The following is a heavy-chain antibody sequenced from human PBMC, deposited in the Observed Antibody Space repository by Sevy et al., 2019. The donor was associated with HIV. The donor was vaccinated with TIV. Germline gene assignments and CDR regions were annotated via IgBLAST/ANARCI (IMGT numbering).Heavy chain of an antibody. CDR2: IYYSGST. CDR1: GGSISSGGYY. J-gene: IGHJ4*02. Sequence: SETLSLTCTVSGGSISSGGYYWSWIRQHPGKGLEWIGYIYYSGSTYYNPSLKSRVTISVDTSKNQFSLKLGSVTAADTAVYYCAREMKEGGLWLDYWGQGTLVTVSS. D-gene: IGHD5-18*01. V-gene: IGHV4-31*03. CDR3: AREMKEGGLWLDY.